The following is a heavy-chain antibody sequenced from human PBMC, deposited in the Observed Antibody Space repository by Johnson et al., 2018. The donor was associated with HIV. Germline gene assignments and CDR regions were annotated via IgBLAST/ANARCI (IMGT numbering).Heavy chain of an antibody. Sequence: VQLVESGGGLVKPGGSLRLSCAASGFTFSNAWMCWVRQAPGKGLEWVGRIKSKTDGGTTDYAAPVKGRLPISRDYAKNSLYLQMNSLRAEDTAVYYCARGGGSWGQGTMVTVSS. CDR2: IKSKTDGGTT. CDR3: ARGGGS. D-gene: IGHD3-16*01. J-gene: IGHJ3*01. V-gene: IGHV3-15*01. CDR1: GFTFSNAW.